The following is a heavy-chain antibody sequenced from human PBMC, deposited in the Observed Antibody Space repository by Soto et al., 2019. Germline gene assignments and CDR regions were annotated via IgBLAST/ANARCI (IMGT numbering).Heavy chain of an antibody. CDR2: ISYDGSNK. CDR3: ARDSGGMDV. V-gene: IGHV3-30-3*01. D-gene: IGHD2-15*01. J-gene: IGHJ6*02. CDR1: GFTFSSYA. Sequence: SCAASGFTFSSYAMHWVRQAPGKGLEWVAVISYDGSNKYYADSVKGRFTISRDNSKNTLYLQMNSLRAGDTAVYYCARDSGGMDVWGQGTTVTVSS.